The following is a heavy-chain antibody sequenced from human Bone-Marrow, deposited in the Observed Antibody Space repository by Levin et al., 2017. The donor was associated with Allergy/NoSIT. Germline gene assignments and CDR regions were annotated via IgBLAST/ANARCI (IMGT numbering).Heavy chain of an antibody. CDR1: GFTFRSAA. CDR2: IAVASGNT. CDR3: AADRVGGLDY. Sequence: SVKVSCKASGFTFRSAAIHWVRQAPGQRLEWMGWIAVASGNTMYAQRFQGTVSFTRDMSTSTAYMEVSSLKSEDTAVYYCAADRVGGLDYWGQGALVTVSS. D-gene: IGHD1-26*01. J-gene: IGHJ4*02. V-gene: IGHV1-58*02.